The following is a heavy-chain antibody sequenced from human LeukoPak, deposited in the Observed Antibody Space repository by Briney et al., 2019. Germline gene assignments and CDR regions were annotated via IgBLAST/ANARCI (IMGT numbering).Heavy chain of an antibody. CDR1: GGSISGYY. V-gene: IGHV4-4*07. Sequence: SGTLSLTCTVSGGSISGYYWSWIRQPAGKGLEGIGRIYSSGNTNYKPSLKRRVTMSVDTSKHQFSLKLSSVTAADTAVYYCARDVVVAGTLFDYWGPGTLVTVSS. CDR2: IYSSGNT. D-gene: IGHD6-19*01. J-gene: IGHJ4*02. CDR3: ARDVVVAGTLFDY.